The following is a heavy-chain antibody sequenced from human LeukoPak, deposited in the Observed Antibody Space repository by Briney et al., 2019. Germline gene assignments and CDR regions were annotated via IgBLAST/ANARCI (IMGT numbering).Heavy chain of an antibody. J-gene: IGHJ4*02. CDR2: IYTSGST. D-gene: IGHD5-12*01. Sequence: SETLSLTCTVSGGSITSGNYYWSWIRQPAGKGLEWIGRIYTSGSTNYNPSLKSRVTISGDTSKNQFSLKLNSVTAADTAVYYCARGGDAAPFDLWGQGTLVTVSS. CDR1: GGSITSGNYY. V-gene: IGHV4-61*02. CDR3: ARGGDAAPFDL.